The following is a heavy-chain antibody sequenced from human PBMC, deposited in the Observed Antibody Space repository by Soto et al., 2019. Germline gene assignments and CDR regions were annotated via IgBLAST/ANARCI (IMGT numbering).Heavy chain of an antibody. CDR2: ISGYNGNT. CDR1: GYTFSNYA. V-gene: IGHV1-18*01. Sequence: QVQLVQSGAEVKKPGASVKVSCKASGYTFSNYAFSWVRQAPGQGLEWMGWISGYNGNTNYAQKLQGRVIMTTDTSTSTAYMELRILRSDDTALYYCARDQGYGSYDYWGQGTLVTVSS. D-gene: IGHD3-10*01. CDR3: ARDQGYGSYDY. J-gene: IGHJ4*02.